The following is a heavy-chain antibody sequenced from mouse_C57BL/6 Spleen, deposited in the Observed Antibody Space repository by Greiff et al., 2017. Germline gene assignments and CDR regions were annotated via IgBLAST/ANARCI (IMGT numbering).Heavy chain of an antibody. J-gene: IGHJ4*01. V-gene: IGHV5-17*01. CDR2: ISSGSSTI. D-gene: IGHD1-1*01. CDR3: ARPYYYGSRDYAMDY. CDR1: GFTFSDYG. Sequence: EVQLVESGGGLVKPGGSLKLSCAASGFTFSDYGMHWVRQAPEKGLEWVAYISSGSSTIYYADTVKGRFTISRDNAKNTLFQQMTSLRSEDTAMYYCARPYYYGSRDYAMDYWGQGTSVTVSS.